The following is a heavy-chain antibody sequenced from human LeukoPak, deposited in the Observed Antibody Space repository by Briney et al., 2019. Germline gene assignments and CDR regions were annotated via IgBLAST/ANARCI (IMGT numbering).Heavy chain of an antibody. V-gene: IGHV3-33*08. CDR2: IWYDASNK. CDR3: VRGVGVSRFNYLDS. J-gene: IGHJ4*02. Sequence: GGSLRLSCVGSGFTFSSFGMHWVRQAPGKGLEWVAVIWYDASNKYYADSVKGRFTISRDNSKNTLYLQMNSLRDDDTAVYYCVRGVGVSRFNYLDSWGQGTLVIVSS. D-gene: IGHD6-13*01. CDR1: GFTFSSFG.